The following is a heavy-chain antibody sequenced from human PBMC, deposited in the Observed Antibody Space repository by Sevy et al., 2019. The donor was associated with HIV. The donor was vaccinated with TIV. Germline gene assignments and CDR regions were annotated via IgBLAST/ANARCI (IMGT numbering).Heavy chain of an antibody. D-gene: IGHD4-17*01. Sequence: GGSLRLSCAASGFTVSSNYMSWVRQAPGKGLEWVSVIYSGGSIYYADYVKGRFTISRDNSKNTLYLQMNSLRAEDTAVYYCARDHDYGDYYFDYWGQRTLVTVSS. V-gene: IGHV3-53*01. J-gene: IGHJ4*02. CDR1: GFTVSSNY. CDR2: IYSGGSI. CDR3: ARDHDYGDYYFDY.